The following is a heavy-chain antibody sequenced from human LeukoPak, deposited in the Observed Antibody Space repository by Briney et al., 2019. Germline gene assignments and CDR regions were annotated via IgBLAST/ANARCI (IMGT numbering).Heavy chain of an antibody. CDR3: ARDDPWGYFDY. CDR1: GFTFDDYG. CDR2: INWNGGST. Sequence: GGSLRLSCAASGFTFDDYGMSWVRRAPGKGLEWVSGINWNGGSTGYADSVKGRFTISRDNAKNSLYLQMNSLRAEDTALYHCARDDPWGYFDYWGQGTLVTVSS. D-gene: IGHD7-27*01. V-gene: IGHV3-20*01. J-gene: IGHJ4*02.